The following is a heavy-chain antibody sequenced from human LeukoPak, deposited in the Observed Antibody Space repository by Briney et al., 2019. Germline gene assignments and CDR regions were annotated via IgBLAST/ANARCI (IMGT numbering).Heavy chain of an antibody. CDR2: IMPLFNTA. CDR3: ARVDRYHYYLDV. CDR1: GYTFTSYD. Sequence: SVKVSCKASGYTFTSYDINWVRQATGQGLEWMGGIMPLFNTANYAQQFQGRVTITTDESTSTAYMELSSLRFEDTAMYYCARVDRYHYYLDVWGKGTTVTVSS. J-gene: IGHJ6*03. V-gene: IGHV1-69*05.